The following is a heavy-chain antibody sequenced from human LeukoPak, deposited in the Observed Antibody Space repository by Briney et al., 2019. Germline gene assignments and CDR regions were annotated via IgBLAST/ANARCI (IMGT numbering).Heavy chain of an antibody. CDR2: ISGSGYNT. CDR3: AKGEGGALGIPHPYYFDY. V-gene: IGHV3-23*01. J-gene: IGHJ4*02. Sequence: GGTLRLSCAASGVTFSRHGMSWVRQAPGKGLEWVSTISGSGYNTYYADSVKGRFTISRDNSKNTLYLQINSLTTEDTAVYYCAKGEGGALGIPHPYYFDYWGQGNVVTVSS. CDR1: GVTFSRHG. D-gene: IGHD3-16*01.